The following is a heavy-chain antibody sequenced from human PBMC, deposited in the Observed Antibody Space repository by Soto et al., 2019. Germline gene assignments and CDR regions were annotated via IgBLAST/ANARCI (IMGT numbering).Heavy chain of an antibody. Sequence: EVQLVESGGGLVKAGGSLRLSCAASGFTFSDYTMNWVRQAPGKGLEWVSSISSSSSYIYYADSVKGRFTISRDDAKNSVFLQMNSLRAEDTAVYYCARGFYDSSGPKPYVDYWGQGTLVTVSS. V-gene: IGHV3-21*02. CDR2: ISSSSSYI. CDR3: ARGFYDSSGPKPYVDY. J-gene: IGHJ4*02. CDR1: GFTFSDYT. D-gene: IGHD3-22*01.